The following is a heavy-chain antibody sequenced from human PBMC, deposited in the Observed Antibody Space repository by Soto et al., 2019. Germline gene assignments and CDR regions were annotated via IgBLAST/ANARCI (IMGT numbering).Heavy chain of an antibody. CDR1: GYRFSSSW. D-gene: IGHD2-2*01. V-gene: IGHV5-51*01. CDR2: VYPSDSDV. Sequence: GESLKISCQGTGYRFSSSWIGWVRQKPGKGLEWLGNVYPSDSDVRYSPAFEGQVTISADKSISTAYLQWSSLKASDTAMYYCARHRANQLPTQYYFDYWGQGTLVTVSS. CDR3: ARHRANQLPTQYYFDY. J-gene: IGHJ4*02.